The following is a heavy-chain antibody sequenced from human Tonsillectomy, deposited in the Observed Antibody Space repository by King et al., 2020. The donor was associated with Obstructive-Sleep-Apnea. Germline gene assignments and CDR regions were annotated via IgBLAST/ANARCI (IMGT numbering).Heavy chain of an antibody. V-gene: IGHV4-39*07. D-gene: IGHD3-3*01. Sequence: QLQESGPGLVKPSETLSLTCTVSGGSISSTSYYWGWIRQPPGKGLEWIGSIYYSGSTYYNPSLKSRVTISVDTSKNQFSLKLSSVTAADTAVYYCARGGMYYDFWSGPKLYYFDYWGQGTLVTVSS. J-gene: IGHJ4*02. CDR1: GGSISSTSYY. CDR3: ARGGMYYDFWSGPKLYYFDY. CDR2: IYYSGST.